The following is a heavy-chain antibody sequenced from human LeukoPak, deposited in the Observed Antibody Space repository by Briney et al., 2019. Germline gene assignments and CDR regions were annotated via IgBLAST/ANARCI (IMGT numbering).Heavy chain of an antibody. CDR1: GFTVSSNY. V-gene: IGHV3-53*01. CDR3: ARESLPAWFGP. Sequence: GGSLRLSCAASGFTVSSNYMSWVRQAPGKGLEWVSVIYSGGSTYYADSVKGRFTISRDNSKNTLYLQMNSLRAEDTAVYYCARESLPAWFGPWGQGTLVTFSS. J-gene: IGHJ5*02. CDR2: IYSGGST.